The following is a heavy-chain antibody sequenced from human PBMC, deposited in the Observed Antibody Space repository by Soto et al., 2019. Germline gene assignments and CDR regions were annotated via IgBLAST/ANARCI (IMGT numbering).Heavy chain of an antibody. V-gene: IGHV4-34*01. D-gene: IGHD6-19*01. Sequence: SETLSLTCAVYGGSFSGYYWSWIRQPPGKGLEWIGEINHSGSTNYNPSLKSRVTISVDTSKNQFSLKLSSVTAADTAVYYCAKSRGIYSSGWYVDYWGQGTLVT. CDR1: GGSFSGYY. J-gene: IGHJ4*02. CDR3: AKSRGIYSSGWYVDY. CDR2: INHSGST.